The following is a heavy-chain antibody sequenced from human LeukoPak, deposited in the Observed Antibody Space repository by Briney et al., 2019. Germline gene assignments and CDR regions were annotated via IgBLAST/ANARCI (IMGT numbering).Heavy chain of an antibody. V-gene: IGHV4-59*01. J-gene: IGHJ4*02. Sequence: SETLSLTCTVSGGSISRYYWSWIRQPPGKGLEWIGYIYYSGSTNYNPSLKSRVTISVYTSKNQFSLKLSSVTAADTAVYYCARNHDSSGYSLFKWGQGTLVTVSS. CDR3: ARNHDSSGYSLFK. D-gene: IGHD3-22*01. CDR1: GGSISRYY. CDR2: IYYSGST.